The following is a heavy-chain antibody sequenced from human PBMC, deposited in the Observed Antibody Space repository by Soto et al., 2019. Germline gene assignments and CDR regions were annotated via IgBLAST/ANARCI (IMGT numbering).Heavy chain of an antibody. CDR2: IHHSGRS. CDR3: ASLFGS. CDR1: SGSIISNNW. Sequence: QVQLQESGPGLVKPSETLSLNCAVSSGSIISNNWWTWVRQPPGKGLEWIGEIHHSGRSNFSPSLKSRVAMSVDRSRNQFSLRLTSVTAADTAVYYCASLFGSWGQGTLVTVSS. J-gene: IGHJ4*02. V-gene: IGHV4-4*02.